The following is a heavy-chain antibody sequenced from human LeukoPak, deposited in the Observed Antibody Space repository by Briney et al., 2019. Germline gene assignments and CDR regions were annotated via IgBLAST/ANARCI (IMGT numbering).Heavy chain of an antibody. CDR2: IRSKANSYET. J-gene: IGHJ4*02. CDR3: TRLTMVRGLIIYFDF. Sequence: TGGSLRLSCAASGFTFSNAWMSWVRQAPGKGLEWVGRIRSKANSYETAYSASVTGRFTISRDDSKNTAYLQMNSLKTEDTAVYYCTRLTMVRGLIIYFDFWGQGTLVTVSS. D-gene: IGHD3-10*01. V-gene: IGHV3-73*01. CDR1: GFTFSNAW.